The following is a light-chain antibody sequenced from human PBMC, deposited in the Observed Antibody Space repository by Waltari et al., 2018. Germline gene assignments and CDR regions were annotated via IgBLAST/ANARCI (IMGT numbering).Light chain of an antibody. J-gene: IGKJ1*01. CDR1: QSIGRS. V-gene: IGKV3-20*01. CDR3: QHYVSLPVT. Sequence: EIVLTQSPGTMHLSPGERATLSCRASQSIGRSLAWYQQKPGQPPRLLIYGTSNRATGIPDRFSGGGSATDFSLTISRLEPEDVAMYYCQHYVSLPVTFGQGTKVEIK. CDR2: GTS.